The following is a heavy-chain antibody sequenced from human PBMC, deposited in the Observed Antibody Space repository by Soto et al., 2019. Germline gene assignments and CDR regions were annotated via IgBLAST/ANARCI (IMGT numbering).Heavy chain of an antibody. V-gene: IGHV3-30*02. CDR2: MWSDGTTK. CDR3: AKGLGWRVLGDAFDI. J-gene: IGHJ3*02. Sequence: GGSLRLSCAASGFTLSNYGMHWVRQAPGKGLDWVAVMWSDGTTKYYGDSVKGRFSISRDNSKNTLYLQMNSLRAEDTAAYYCAKGLGWRVLGDAFDIWGQGTMVTVSS. CDR1: GFTLSNYG. D-gene: IGHD3-16*01.